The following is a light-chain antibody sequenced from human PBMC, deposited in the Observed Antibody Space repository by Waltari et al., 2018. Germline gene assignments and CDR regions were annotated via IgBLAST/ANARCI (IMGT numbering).Light chain of an antibody. V-gene: IGLV2-11*01. CDR3: CSYAVTSSSYV. CDR1: SSDVAGYDF. J-gene: IGLJ1*01. Sequence: QSVLTQPPSVSGSPGHSVTISCPGTSSDVAGYDFVSWYQQDPGKAPKLLIFDVTKRPSGVPSRFSASKSGNTASLTISGLQAEDEADYYCCSYAVTSSSYVFGGGTKVIV. CDR2: DVT.